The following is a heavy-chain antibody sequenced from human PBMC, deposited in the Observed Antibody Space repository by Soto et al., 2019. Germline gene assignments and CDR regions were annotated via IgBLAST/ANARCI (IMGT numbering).Heavy chain of an antibody. Sequence: SETLSLTCAVYGGSFSGYYWSWIRQPPGKGLEWIGEINHSGSTNYNPSLKSRVTISVDTSKNQFSLKLSSVTAADTAVYYCARPYGSGSYRYYYGMDVWGQGTTVTAP. CDR3: ARPYGSGSYRYYYGMDV. V-gene: IGHV4-34*01. CDR2: INHSGST. J-gene: IGHJ6*02. D-gene: IGHD3-10*01. CDR1: GGSFSGYY.